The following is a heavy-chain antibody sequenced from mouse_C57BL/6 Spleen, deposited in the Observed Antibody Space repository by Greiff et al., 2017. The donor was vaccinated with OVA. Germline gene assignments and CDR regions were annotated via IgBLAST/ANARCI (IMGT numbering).Heavy chain of an antibody. V-gene: IGHV5-17*01. D-gene: IGHD4-1*02. CDR3: AKSTGTGFDD. Sequence: EVKLVESGGGLVKPGGSLKLSCAASGFTFSDYGMHWVRQAPETGLEWVAYISSGSSTIYYADTVKGRFTISRDNAKNTLFLQMTRPRSEDTAMYYCAKSTGTGFDDGGQGTTLTVSS. J-gene: IGHJ2*01. CDR1: GFTFSDYG. CDR2: ISSGSSTI.